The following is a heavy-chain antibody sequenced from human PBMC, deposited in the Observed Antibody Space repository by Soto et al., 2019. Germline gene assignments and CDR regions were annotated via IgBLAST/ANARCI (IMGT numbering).Heavy chain of an antibody. V-gene: IGHV2-5*02. Sequence: QITLKESGPTLLKPTQTLTLTCTFSGFSLSTSGVGVSWIRQPPGKALEWLALIFWDDDKRYSPSLENRLAITKDTSKNQLVLTMTDMDPVDTATYYCTHHSRDFYNSPVVFDYWGQGTLVTVSS. CDR1: GFSLSTSGVG. CDR2: IFWDDDK. J-gene: IGHJ4*02. CDR3: THHSRDFYNSPVVFDY. D-gene: IGHD3-22*01.